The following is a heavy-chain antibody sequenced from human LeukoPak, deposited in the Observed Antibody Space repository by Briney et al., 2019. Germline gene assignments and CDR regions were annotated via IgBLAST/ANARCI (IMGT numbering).Heavy chain of an antibody. Sequence: GGSLRLSCVASGFTVSSNYMSWGRQAPGKGLEWVSVIYSGGSTYYADSVKGRFTISRDNSKNTLYLQMNSLRAEDTAVYYCASGSGSYRTPYYYMDVWGTGTTVTVSS. V-gene: IGHV3-53*01. CDR1: GFTVSSNY. CDR3: ASGSGSYRTPYYYMDV. D-gene: IGHD3-10*01. CDR2: IYSGGST. J-gene: IGHJ6*03.